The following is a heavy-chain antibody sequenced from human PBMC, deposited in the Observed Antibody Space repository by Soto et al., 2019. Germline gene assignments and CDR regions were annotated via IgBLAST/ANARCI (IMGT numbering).Heavy chain of an antibody. CDR1: GYTFTGYY. V-gene: IGHV1-2*02. J-gene: IGHJ6*02. CDR2: INPNSGGT. Sequence: GASVKVSCKASGYTFTGYYMHWVRQAPGQGLEWMGWINPNSGGTNYAQKFQGRVTMTRDTSISTAYMELSRMRSDETAVYYCARGNYDFWSGTQTTNYAMDVWGQGTTVTVSS. CDR3: ARGNYDFWSGTQTTNYAMDV. D-gene: IGHD3-3*01.